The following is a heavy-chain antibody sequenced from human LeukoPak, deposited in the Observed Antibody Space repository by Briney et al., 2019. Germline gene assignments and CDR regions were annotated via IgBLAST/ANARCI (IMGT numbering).Heavy chain of an antibody. J-gene: IGHJ4*02. CDR3: SRDATGDH. CDR2: SRNRAKSYTT. V-gene: IGHV3-72*01. Sequence: GGSLRLSCAVSGFTFSDHYMDWVRQAPGKGLERVGRSRNRAKSYTTDYAASVKGRFTISRDDSKSTLYLQMNSLETEDTAVYYCSRDATGDHWGQGTLVTVSS. CDR1: GFTFSDHY.